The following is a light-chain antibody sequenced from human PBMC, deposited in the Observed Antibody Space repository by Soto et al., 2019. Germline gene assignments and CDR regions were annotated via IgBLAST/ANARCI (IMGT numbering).Light chain of an antibody. CDR3: QQYGDSLSIT. J-gene: IGKJ5*01. CDR2: GAP. CDR1: ETVTSTH. V-gene: IGKV3-20*01. Sequence: SPVTLSVSPGERATLSCRASETVTSTHLAWYQQKPGQAPRLLIYGAPSRATGIPDRFSGSGSGTDFTLTITRVEPEDFAVYYCQQYGDSLSITFGQGTRLEI.